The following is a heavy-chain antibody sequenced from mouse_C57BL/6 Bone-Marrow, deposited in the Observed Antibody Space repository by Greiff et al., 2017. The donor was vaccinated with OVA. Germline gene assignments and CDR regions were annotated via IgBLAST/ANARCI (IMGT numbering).Heavy chain of an antibody. CDR3: ARPHYDYDGAWYGY. J-gene: IGHJ3*01. D-gene: IGHD2-4*01. V-gene: IGHV1-26*01. CDR2: INPNNGGT. Sequence: EVQLQQSGPELVKPGASVKISCKASGYTFTDYYMNWVKQSHGKSLEWIGDINPNNGGTSYNQKFKGKATLTVDKSSSTAYMELRSLTSEDSAVCYCARPHYDYDGAWYGYWGQWTLVTVSA. CDR1: GYTFTDYY.